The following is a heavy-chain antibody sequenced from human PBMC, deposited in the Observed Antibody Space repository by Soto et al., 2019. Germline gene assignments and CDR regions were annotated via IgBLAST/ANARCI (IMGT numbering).Heavy chain of an antibody. CDR2: ISSNGSSK. Sequence: GSLRLSCSASGFTFSSYAMHWVRQAPGKGLEYVSDISSNGSSKYYVDSVKGRFTISRDNAKNSLYLQMNSLRAEDTAVYYCARDRYVKVAVAGDIYYYYYMDVWGKGTTVTVSS. J-gene: IGHJ6*03. D-gene: IGHD6-19*01. V-gene: IGHV3-64*04. CDR3: ARDRYVKVAVAGDIYYYYYMDV. CDR1: GFTFSSYA.